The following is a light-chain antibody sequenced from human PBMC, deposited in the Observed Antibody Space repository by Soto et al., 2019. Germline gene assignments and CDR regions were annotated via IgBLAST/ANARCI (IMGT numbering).Light chain of an antibody. Sequence: VMTQSPATLSLSPGERATLSCRASQSVSSSYLAWYQQKPGQAPRLLIYAASDRATGIPGRFSGSGSGTDFTLIISSLEPEDFAFYYCQQGNTWPWTFGQGTKVDIK. CDR3: QQGNTWPWT. CDR1: QSVSSSY. CDR2: AAS. J-gene: IGKJ1*01. V-gene: IGKV3D-20*02.